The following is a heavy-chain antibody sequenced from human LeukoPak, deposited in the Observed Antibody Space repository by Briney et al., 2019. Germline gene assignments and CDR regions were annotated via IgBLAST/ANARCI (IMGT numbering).Heavy chain of an antibody. CDR1: GFAFSSYG. D-gene: IGHD3-10*01. CDR2: IPYDGSNT. V-gene: IGHV3-30*18. CDR3: AKEGYYGSGSYPDD. J-gene: IGHJ4*02. Sequence: GGSLRLSCAASGFAFSSYGMHWVRQAPGKGLEWVAVIPYDGSNTYYADSVKGRVTMSRDHSKNTGYLQLNSLRVEDTAVYYCAKEGYYGSGSYPDDWGQGTLVTVSS.